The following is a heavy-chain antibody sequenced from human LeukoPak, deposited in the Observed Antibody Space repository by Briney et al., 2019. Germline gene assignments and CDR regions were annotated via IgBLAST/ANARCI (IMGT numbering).Heavy chain of an antibody. CDR1: GYTFTGYY. V-gene: IGHV1-2*02. J-gene: IGHJ5*02. CDR3: ARVSKVYSSSWCP. Sequence: ASVKVSCKASGYTFTGYYMHWVRQAPGQGLEWMGWINPNSGGTNYAQKFQGRVTMTRDTSISTAYMELSRLRSDDTAVYYCARVSKVYSSSWCPWGQGTLVTVSS. D-gene: IGHD6-13*01. CDR2: INPNSGGT.